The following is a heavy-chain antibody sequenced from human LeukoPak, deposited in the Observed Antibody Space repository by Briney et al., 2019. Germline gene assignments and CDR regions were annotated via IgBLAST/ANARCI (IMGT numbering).Heavy chain of an antibody. CDR1: GFTFSTYG. Sequence: GRSLTLSWAASGFTFSTYGMQWDSQAPGKGLEWVAVIWNHGNTQYYMDSVKGRFTISRDNSKNTLYLQMNSLRAEDTAVYYCARAWYSNGWYGMDVWGQGTTVTVSS. CDR2: IWNHGNTQ. CDR3: ARAWYSNGWYGMDV. V-gene: IGHV3-33*01. J-gene: IGHJ6*02. D-gene: IGHD6-19*01.